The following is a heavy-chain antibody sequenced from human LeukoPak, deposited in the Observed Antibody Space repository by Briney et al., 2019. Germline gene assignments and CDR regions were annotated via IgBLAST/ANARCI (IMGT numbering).Heavy chain of an antibody. CDR1: GFTFSSYS. D-gene: IGHD6-19*01. CDR2: ISSSSSYI. J-gene: IGHJ4*02. Sequence: GGSLRLSCAASGFTFSSYSMNWVRQAPGKGLEWVSSISSSSSYIYYADSVKGRFTISRDNAKNSLYLQMNSLRAEDTAVYYCAKSVASGIAVAGTYFDYWGQGTLVTVSS. V-gene: IGHV3-21*04. CDR3: AKSVASGIAVAGTYFDY.